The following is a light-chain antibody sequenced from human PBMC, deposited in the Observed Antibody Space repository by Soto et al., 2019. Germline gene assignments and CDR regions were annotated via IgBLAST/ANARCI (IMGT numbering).Light chain of an antibody. Sequence: EVVLTQSPGTLSLSPGDRATLSCRASQSLSSSYLAWYQQKPGQAPSLLIYATSSRATGIPDRFSGSGSGTDFTLTISRLEPEDFAVYYCQQYTRSRYIVGQGTKLEIK. CDR2: ATS. CDR1: QSLSSSY. J-gene: IGKJ2*01. V-gene: IGKV3-20*01. CDR3: QQYTRSRYI.